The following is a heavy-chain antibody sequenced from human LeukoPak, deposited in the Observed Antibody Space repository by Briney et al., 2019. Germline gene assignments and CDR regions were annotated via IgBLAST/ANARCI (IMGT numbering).Heavy chain of an antibody. D-gene: IGHD1-26*01. J-gene: IGHJ6*02. CDR1: GFTFDDYA. Sequence: GGSLRLSCAASGFTFDDYAMHWVRQAPGKGLEWVSLISGDGGSTYYADSVKGRFTISRDNSKNSLYLQTNSLRTEDTALYYCAKELRYSGSYGYYYGMDVWGQGTTVTVSS. CDR3: AKELRYSGSYGYYYGMDV. V-gene: IGHV3-43*02. CDR2: ISGDGGST.